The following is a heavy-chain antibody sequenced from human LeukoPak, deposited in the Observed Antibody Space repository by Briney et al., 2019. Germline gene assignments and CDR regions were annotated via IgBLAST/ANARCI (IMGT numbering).Heavy chain of an antibody. J-gene: IGHJ4*02. CDR2: ISGSGGST. V-gene: IGHV3-23*01. D-gene: IGHD3-3*01. CDR1: GFTFSSSA. Sequence: GGSLRLSCAASGFTFSSSAMNWVRQAPGKGLEWVSAISGSGGSTYYADSVKGRFTISRDNSKNTLYLQMNSLRAEDTAVYYCAKRGDDFWSGYFYYFDHWGQGTLVTVSS. CDR3: AKRGDDFWSGYFYYFDH.